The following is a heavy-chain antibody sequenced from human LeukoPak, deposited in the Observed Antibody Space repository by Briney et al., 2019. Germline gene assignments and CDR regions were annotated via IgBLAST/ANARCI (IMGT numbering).Heavy chain of an antibody. CDR1: GFTISSNY. V-gene: IGHV3-53*01. D-gene: IGHD3-16*01. CDR2: IYSNDST. CDR3: ARTRVSYFDY. J-gene: IGHJ4*02. Sequence: GGSLRLSCAASGFTISSNYMSWVRQAPGKGLEWVSVIYSNDSTYYADSVKGRFTISRDNSKNTLYLQMNSLRAEDTAVYYCARTRVSYFDYWGQGTLVTVSS.